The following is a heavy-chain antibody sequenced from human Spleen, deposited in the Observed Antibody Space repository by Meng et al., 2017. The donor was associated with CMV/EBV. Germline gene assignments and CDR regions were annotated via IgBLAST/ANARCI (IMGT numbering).Heavy chain of an antibody. Sequence: SVSSNSAAWHWIRQVPSRGLEWMGKTFNRSKWYNDYAISVKSRITINPDTSKNQFSLHLKSVTPEDTAVYYCARVSGGYNYGTFDYWGRGTLVTVSS. CDR2: TFNRSKWYN. CDR3: ARVSGGYNYGTFDY. V-gene: IGHV6-1*01. CDR1: SVSSNSAA. J-gene: IGHJ4*02. D-gene: IGHD5-18*01.